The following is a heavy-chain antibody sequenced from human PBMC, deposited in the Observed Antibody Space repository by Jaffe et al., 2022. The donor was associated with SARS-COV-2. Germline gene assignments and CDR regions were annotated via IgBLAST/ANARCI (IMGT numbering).Heavy chain of an antibody. CDR2: VYTSGTT. CDR3: ARVGSGTYYTDYYGMGV. Sequence: QVQLQESGPGLVRPSQTLSLTCTVSGGSITSGFYYWSWIRQPAGKGLEWIGRVYTSGTTNYSPSLESRVTISVDTSKNQFSLKLSSVTAADTAVYYCARVGSGTYYTDYYGMGVWGQGTTVTVSS. D-gene: IGHD3-10*01. J-gene: IGHJ6*02. V-gene: IGHV4-61*02. CDR1: GGSITSGFYY.